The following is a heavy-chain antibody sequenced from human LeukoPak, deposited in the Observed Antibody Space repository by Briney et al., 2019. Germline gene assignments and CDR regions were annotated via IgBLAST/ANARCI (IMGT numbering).Heavy chain of an antibody. J-gene: IGHJ6*03. CDR1: GGSISSYY. D-gene: IGHD3-3*01. CDR2: IYTSGST. V-gene: IGHV4-4*09. Sequence: SSETLSLTCTVSGGSISSYYWSWIRQPPGKGLGWIGYIYTSGSTNYNPSLKSRVTISVDTSKNQFSLKLSSVTAADTAVYYCAIRYYDFWSGRGCYMDVWGKGTTVTVSS. CDR3: AIRYYDFWSGRGCYMDV.